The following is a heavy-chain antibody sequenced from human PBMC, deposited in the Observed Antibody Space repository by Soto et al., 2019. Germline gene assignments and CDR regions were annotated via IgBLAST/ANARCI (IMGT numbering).Heavy chain of an antibody. D-gene: IGHD5-18*01. CDR2: ISSSSSYI. CDR1: GFTFSSYS. J-gene: IGHJ6*04. Sequence: PWGSLRLSCAASGFTFSSYSMNWVRQAPGKGLEWVSSISSSSSYIYYADSVKGRFTISRDNDKNSLYLQMNSLRAEDTAVYYCARDQSHYSYGPVLPYYYYGREVWGKGNTVSVSS. V-gene: IGHV3-21*01. CDR3: ARDQSHYSYGPVLPYYYYGREV.